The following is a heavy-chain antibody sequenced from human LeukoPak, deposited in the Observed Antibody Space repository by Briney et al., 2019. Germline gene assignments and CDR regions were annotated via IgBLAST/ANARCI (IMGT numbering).Heavy chain of an antibody. CDR2: INTRSGNA. CDR3: ARNHLGLGL. J-gene: IGHJ4*02. D-gene: IGHD3-16*01. Sequence: GASVKVSCKASGYTFTTYEIIWVRQAPGQGLEWMGWINTRSGNANYAHQLQGRVTMTTDTSTSTSYMELASLRFDDTAIYYCARNHLGLGLWGQGTLVTVSS. V-gene: IGHV1-18*01. CDR1: GYTFTTYE.